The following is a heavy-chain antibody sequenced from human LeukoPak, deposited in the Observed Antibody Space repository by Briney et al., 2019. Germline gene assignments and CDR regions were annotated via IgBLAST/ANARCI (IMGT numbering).Heavy chain of an antibody. CDR1: GVTFSSYA. D-gene: IGHD6-19*01. V-gene: IGHV3-23*01. J-gene: IGHJ4*02. CDR3: ARFVWLDRNFAY. Sequence: GGSLRLSCTASGVTFSSYAMSLVRQAPGKGLEWVSGMKGRVTISKYNSNNRLYLEMKSLRAKNTAVYYCARFVWLDRNFAYWGQGTLLTVSS.